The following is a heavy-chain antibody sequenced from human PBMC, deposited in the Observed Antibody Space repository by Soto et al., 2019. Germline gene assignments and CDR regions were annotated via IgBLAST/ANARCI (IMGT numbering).Heavy chain of an antibody. CDR3: ARDYDSSGYCPHDY. D-gene: IGHD3-22*01. CDR2: ISAYNGNT. Sequence: ASVKVSCKASGYTFTSYGTSWVRHAPGQGLDWVWWISAYNGNTNDAQKLQGRVTMTTDTSTSTACMELRSLRSDDTAVYYCARDYDSSGYCPHDYWGQGTLVTVSS. CDR1: GYTFTSYG. J-gene: IGHJ4*02. V-gene: IGHV1-18*04.